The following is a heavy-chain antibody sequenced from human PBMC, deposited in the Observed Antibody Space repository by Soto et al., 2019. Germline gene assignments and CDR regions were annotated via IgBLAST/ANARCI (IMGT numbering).Heavy chain of an antibody. CDR1: GDSGSSNSAA. Sequence: PSQTLSLTCAMSGDSGSSNSAAWNWIRQSPSRGLEWLGRTYYRSKWYNDYAVSVKSRITINPDTSKNQFSLQLNSVTPEDTAVYYCARGLSSGRNNWFDPWGQGTLVTVSS. D-gene: IGHD6-19*01. V-gene: IGHV6-1*01. CDR3: ARGLSSGRNNWFDP. J-gene: IGHJ5*02. CDR2: TYYRSKWYN.